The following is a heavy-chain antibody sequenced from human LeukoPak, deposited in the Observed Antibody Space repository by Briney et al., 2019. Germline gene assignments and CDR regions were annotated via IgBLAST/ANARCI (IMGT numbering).Heavy chain of an antibody. D-gene: IGHD4-23*01. V-gene: IGHV3-74*01. J-gene: IGHJ4*02. CDR3: ARVMDYGGSSPFDY. CDR2: INTDGSST. CDR1: GFTFSNYW. Sequence: GGSLRLSCAAFGFTFSNYWMHWVRHAPGKGLVWVSRINTDGSSTTYADSVKGRFTISRDDAKNTVYLQLNSLRAEDTAVYYCARVMDYGGSSPFDYWGQGALVTVSS.